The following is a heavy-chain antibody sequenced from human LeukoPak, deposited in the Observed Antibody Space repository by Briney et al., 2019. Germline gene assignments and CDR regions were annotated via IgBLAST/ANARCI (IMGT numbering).Heavy chain of an antibody. V-gene: IGHV4-59*01. D-gene: IGHD3-10*01. CDR1: GGSISSYY. CDR3: ARDHYDWYFDL. J-gene: IGHJ2*01. Sequence: PSETLSLTCTVSGGSISSYYWSWIRQPPGKGLEWIGYIYYSGSTNYNPSLKSRVTISVDTSKNQFSLKLSSVTAADTAVYYCARDHYDWYFDLWGQGTLVTVSS. CDR2: IYYSGST.